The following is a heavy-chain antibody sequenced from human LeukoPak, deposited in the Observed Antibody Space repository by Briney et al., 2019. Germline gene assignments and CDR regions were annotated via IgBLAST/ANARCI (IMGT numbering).Heavy chain of an antibody. CDR3: AKDREYGSGSYDY. J-gene: IGHJ4*02. V-gene: IGHV3-23*01. CDR2: ISGSGAST. CDR1: GFTFSSYA. D-gene: IGHD3-10*01. Sequence: PGGSLRLSCAASGFTFSSYAMSWVRQAPGKGLEWVSAISGSGASTYYADSVKGRFTISRDNSKNTLYLQMNSLRAEDTAVYYCAKDREYGSGSYDYWGQGTLVTVSS.